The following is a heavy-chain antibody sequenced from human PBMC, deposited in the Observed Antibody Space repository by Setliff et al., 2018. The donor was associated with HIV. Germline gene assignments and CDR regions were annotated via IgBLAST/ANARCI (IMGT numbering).Heavy chain of an antibody. CDR3: ARVPSIETILFDS. CDR2: INHTGNT. Sequence: KPSETLSLTCAVSGYSISSGYYWSWIRQRPGKGLEWIGEINHTGNTNYNPSVKSRVTISVDTSKNQFSLKLSSVTAADTAVYYCARVPSIETILFDSWGQGTLVTVSS. V-gene: IGHV4-38-2*01. D-gene: IGHD2-2*02. CDR1: GYSISSGYY. J-gene: IGHJ4*02.